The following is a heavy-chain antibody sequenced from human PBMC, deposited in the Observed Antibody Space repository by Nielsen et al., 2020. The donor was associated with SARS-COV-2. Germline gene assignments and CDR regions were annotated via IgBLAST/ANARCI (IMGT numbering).Heavy chain of an antibody. CDR3: ARPRPTADPQH. CDR2: NRSKPNNDAA. CDR1: GVTLSASA. V-gene: IGHV3-73*01. Sequence: GESPKIPFAAPGVTLSASALHWVRQAPGKGPEWVGRNRSKPNNDAAAYATSVDGRFTIPRDESKNPVYLHMNGLKTDDTAVYYCARPRPTADPQHWGQGTLVTVSS. J-gene: IGHJ1*01.